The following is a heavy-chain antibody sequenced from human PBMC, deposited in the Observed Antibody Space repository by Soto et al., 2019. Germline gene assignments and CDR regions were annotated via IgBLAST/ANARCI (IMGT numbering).Heavy chain of an antibody. J-gene: IGHJ6*02. CDR3: AREMIPMIMGGISAMDV. CDR1: TFTFASYV. D-gene: IGHD3-22*01. V-gene: IGHV3-30*04. Sequence: QVQLVESGGGVVQPERSQRLSCTASTFTFASYVMHWVRQAPGEGLEWVAIISFDGTNKYYADSVKGRFTISRDNSKNTMYLQMNSLRPEDTAVYYCAREMIPMIMGGISAMDVWGQGTTVTVS. CDR2: ISFDGTNK.